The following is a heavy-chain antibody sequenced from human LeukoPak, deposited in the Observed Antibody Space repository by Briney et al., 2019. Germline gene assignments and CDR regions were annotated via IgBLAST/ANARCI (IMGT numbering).Heavy chain of an antibody. CDR2: VFGNGIT. D-gene: IGHD2-15*01. J-gene: IGHJ6*02. CDR1: GFTFSTYA. CDR3: AKVSRGYCRGGTCYYYYGLDV. V-gene: IGHV3-23*01. Sequence: PGGSLRLSCAASGFTFSTYAMSRVRQAPGKGLEWVSSVFGNGITYYADSVKGRFTISRDNSKNTLYLQTNSLRAEDTAVYYCAKVSRGYCRGGTCYYYYGLDVWGQGTTVTVSS.